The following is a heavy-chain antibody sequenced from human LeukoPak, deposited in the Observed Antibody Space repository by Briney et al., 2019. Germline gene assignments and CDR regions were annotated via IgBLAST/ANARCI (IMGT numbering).Heavy chain of an antibody. CDR2: IYHSGST. D-gene: IGHD2-2*01. Sequence: SETLSPTCTVSGYSISSGYYWGCMRQPPGKGLEWIGSIYHSGSTYYNPSLKSRVTISVDTSKNQFSLKLSSVTAADTAVYNCAKGYCNGTSCYDDRGAFDYWGQGTLVTVS. CDR1: GYSISSGYY. CDR3: AKGYCNGTSCYDDRGAFDY. V-gene: IGHV4-38-2*02. J-gene: IGHJ4*02.